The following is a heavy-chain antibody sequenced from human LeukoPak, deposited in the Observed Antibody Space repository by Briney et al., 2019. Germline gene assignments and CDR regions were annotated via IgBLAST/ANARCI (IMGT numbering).Heavy chain of an antibody. Sequence: ASVKVSCKASGYTFTGYFMHWVGQAPGQGLDWMGWINPNTGGTKYAQKFQGRVTMTRDTSIGTAYMELSTVTSDDTAVYFCARVHATGYFSLDLGYWGQGTLVTVSS. CDR3: ARVHATGYFSLDLGY. CDR2: INPNTGGT. D-gene: IGHD3-9*01. CDR1: GYTFTGYF. V-gene: IGHV1-2*02. J-gene: IGHJ4*02.